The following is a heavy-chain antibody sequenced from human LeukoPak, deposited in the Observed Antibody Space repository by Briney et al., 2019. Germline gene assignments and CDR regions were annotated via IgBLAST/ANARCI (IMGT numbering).Heavy chain of an antibody. J-gene: IGHJ4*02. CDR2: ISQDGSGK. CDR1: GFTFSNYW. D-gene: IGHD5-24*01. Sequence: GGSLRLSCGASGFTFSNYWMSWVRQAPGKGLEWVINISQDGSGKNYADSVKGRFTISRDNAKNSLYLQMNSLRAEDTAIYYCTRVGYIDEGIDYWGQGTPVTVSS. CDR3: TRVGYIDEGIDY. V-gene: IGHV3-7*04.